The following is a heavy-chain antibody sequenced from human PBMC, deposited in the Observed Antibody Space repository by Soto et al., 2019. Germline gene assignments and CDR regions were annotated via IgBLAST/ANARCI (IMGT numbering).Heavy chain of an antibody. CDR1: GFTFSHYA. CDR2: MSYDGSNE. Sequence: QVQLVESGGGVVQPGRSLRLSCAASGFTFSHYAMHWVRHAPGKGLEWVALMSYDGSNEYYADSVKGRFTISRDNSKNSLYLKMNSLSDEDTAVYYCAKDGSHNFDYWGQGTLVTVSS. D-gene: IGHD1-26*01. V-gene: IGHV3-30*18. J-gene: IGHJ4*02. CDR3: AKDGSHNFDY.